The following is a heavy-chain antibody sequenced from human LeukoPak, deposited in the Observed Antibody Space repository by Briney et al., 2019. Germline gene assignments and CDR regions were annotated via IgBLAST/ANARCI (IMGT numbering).Heavy chain of an antibody. D-gene: IGHD3-9*01. Sequence: GGSLRLSCAASGLTFSSYGMSWVRQAPGKGLEWVSAISGSGGSTYYADSVKGRFTISRDNSKNTLYLQMNSLRAEDTAVYYCAKGQTYYDILTGYTYPYDYWGQGTLVTVSS. J-gene: IGHJ4*02. V-gene: IGHV3-23*01. CDR3: AKGQTYYDILTGYTYPYDY. CDR1: GLTFSSYG. CDR2: ISGSGGST.